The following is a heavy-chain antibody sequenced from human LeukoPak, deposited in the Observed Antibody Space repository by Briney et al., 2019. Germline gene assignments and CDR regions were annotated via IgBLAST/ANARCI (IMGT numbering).Heavy chain of an antibody. J-gene: IGHJ4*02. CDR3: ARIPTYCGGDCYPNFDY. V-gene: IGHV4-34*01. D-gene: IGHD2-21*02. CDR2: INHSGST. CDR1: GGSISSYY. Sequence: SETLSLTCTVSGGSISSYYWSWIRQPPGKGLEWIGEINHSGSTNYNPSLKSRVTISVDTSKNQFSLKLSSVTAADTAVYYCARIPTYCGGDCYPNFDYWGQGTLVTVSS.